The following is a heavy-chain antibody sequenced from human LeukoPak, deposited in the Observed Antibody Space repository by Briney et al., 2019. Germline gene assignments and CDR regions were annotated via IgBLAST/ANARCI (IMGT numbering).Heavy chain of an antibody. J-gene: IGHJ4*02. CDR1: GFTFSRYW. CDR2: IKQDGSEK. Sequence: GGSLRLSCAASGFTFSRYWMSWVRQAPGKGLEWVAYIKQDGSEKYYVDSVKGRFTISRDNAKNSLYLQMNSLRAEDTAVYFCARDSDTSGYSYFDYWGQGTLVTVSS. V-gene: IGHV3-7*01. CDR3: ARDSDTSGYSYFDY. D-gene: IGHD3-22*01.